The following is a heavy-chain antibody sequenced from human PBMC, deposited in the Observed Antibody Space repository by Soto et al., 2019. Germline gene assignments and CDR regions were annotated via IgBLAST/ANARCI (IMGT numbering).Heavy chain of an antibody. Sequence: SVKVSCKASGGTFSSYAISWVRQAPGQGLEWMGGIIPIFGTANYAQKFQGRVTITADESTSTAYMELSSLRSEDTAVYYCAKDQDIVLMVYATYYYYGMDVWGQGTTVTVSS. CDR3: AKDQDIVLMVYATYYYYGMDV. CDR1: GGTFSSYA. D-gene: IGHD2-8*01. J-gene: IGHJ6*02. V-gene: IGHV1-69*13. CDR2: IIPIFGTA.